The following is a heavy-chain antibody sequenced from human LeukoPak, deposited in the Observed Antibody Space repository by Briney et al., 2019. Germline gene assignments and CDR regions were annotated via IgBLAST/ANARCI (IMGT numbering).Heavy chain of an antibody. CDR2: IYSGGST. CDR3: AKLTPPLDYSDPDFDY. V-gene: IGHV3-66*04. D-gene: IGHD4-17*01. CDR1: GFTVSSNY. J-gene: IGHJ4*02. Sequence: GGSLRLSCAASGFTVSSNYMSWVRQAPGKGLEWVSVIYSGGSTYYADSVKGRFTISRDNSKNTLYLQMNSLRADDTAVYYCAKLTPPLDYSDPDFDYWGQGTLVTVSS.